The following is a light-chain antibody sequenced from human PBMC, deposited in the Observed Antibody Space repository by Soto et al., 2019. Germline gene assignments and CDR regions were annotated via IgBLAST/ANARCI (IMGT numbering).Light chain of an antibody. Sequence: QSALTQPPSASGSPGQSVTISCTGTSSDVGGYNYVSWFQQHPGKAPKLIIHEVNQRPSGVPDRFSGFKSGNTASLTVSGLQDEDEGTYYCSSYGGYNNVVFGTGTKVTVL. J-gene: IGLJ1*01. CDR2: EVN. CDR3: SSYGGYNNVV. V-gene: IGLV2-8*01. CDR1: SSDVGGYNY.